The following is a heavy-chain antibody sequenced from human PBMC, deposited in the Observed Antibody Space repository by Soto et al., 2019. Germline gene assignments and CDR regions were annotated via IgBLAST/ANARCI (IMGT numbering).Heavy chain of an antibody. Sequence: SVKVSCKASGFTFTSSAVQWVRQARGQRLEWIGWIVVGSGNTNYAQKFQGRVTITADESTSTAYMELSSLRSEDTAVYYCATRGILYCSGGSCYHYYYYGMDVWGQGITVTVAS. V-gene: IGHV1-58*01. CDR2: IVVGSGNT. CDR3: ATRGILYCSGGSCYHYYYYGMDV. D-gene: IGHD2-15*01. J-gene: IGHJ6*02. CDR1: GFTFTSSA.